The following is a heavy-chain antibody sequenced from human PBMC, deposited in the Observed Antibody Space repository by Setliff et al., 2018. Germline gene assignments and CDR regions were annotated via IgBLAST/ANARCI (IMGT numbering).Heavy chain of an antibody. CDR2: INGVNGNT. CDR1: GYPFTSNS. Sequence: ASVKVSCKASGYPFTSNSMHWMRQAPGQSLEWMGWINGVNGNTKYSQNFQGRVTFTSDTSANTAFMELSSLRSEDSSMYYCARGQTVGPNSGKDYWGQGTLVTVSS. CDR3: ARGQTVGPNSGKDY. J-gene: IGHJ4*02. V-gene: IGHV1-3*01. D-gene: IGHD1-26*01.